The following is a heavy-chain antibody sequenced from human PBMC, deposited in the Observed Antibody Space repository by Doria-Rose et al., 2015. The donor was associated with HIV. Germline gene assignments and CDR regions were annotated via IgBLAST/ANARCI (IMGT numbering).Heavy chain of an antibody. J-gene: IGHJ4*02. V-gene: IGHV2-26*01. Sequence: QESGPVLVKPTETLTLTCTVSGVSLSSPGMGVSWIRQPPGKALEWLANIFSDDERSYKTSLKSRLTISRGTSTSQVVLTMTDMDPVDTATYYCARIKSSRWYHKYYFDFWGQGTLVIVSA. CDR1: GVSLSSPGMG. D-gene: IGHD6-13*01. CDR3: ARIKSSRWYHKYYFDF. CDR2: IFSDDER.